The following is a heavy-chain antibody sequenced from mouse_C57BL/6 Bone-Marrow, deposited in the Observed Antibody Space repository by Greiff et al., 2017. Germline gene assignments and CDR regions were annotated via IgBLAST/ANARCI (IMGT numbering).Heavy chain of an antibody. D-gene: IGHD3-2*02. V-gene: IGHV1-55*01. CDR3: ERRTAQAPGYAMDY. Sequence: QVQLQQPGAELVKPGASVKMSCKASGYTFTSYWITWVKQRPGPGLEWIGDIYPGSGSTNYNEKFKSQATLTVDTSSSTAYMQLSSLTSADSAVYYCERRTAQAPGYAMDYWGQGTSVTVSS. CDR1: GYTFTSYW. CDR2: IYPGSGST. J-gene: IGHJ4*01.